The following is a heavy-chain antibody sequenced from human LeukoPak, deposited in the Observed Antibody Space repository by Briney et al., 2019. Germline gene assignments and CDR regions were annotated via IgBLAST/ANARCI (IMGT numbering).Heavy chain of an antibody. CDR3: AKDRHYYDNIGPRGDY. CDR2: ITNSGGST. D-gene: IGHD3-22*01. CDR1: GFTFSSYA. V-gene: IGHV3-23*01. J-gene: IGHJ4*02. Sequence: HTGGSLRLSCAASGFTFSSYAMSWVRQAPGKGLEWVSAITNSGGSTYYTDSVKGRFTISRDNSKNTLYLQMNSLRAEDTAVYYCAKDRHYYDNIGPRGDYWGQGTLVTVSS.